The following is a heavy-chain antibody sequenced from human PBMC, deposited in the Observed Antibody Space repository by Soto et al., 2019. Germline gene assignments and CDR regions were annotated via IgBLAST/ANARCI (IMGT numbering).Heavy chain of an antibody. CDR3: ARATRILAAAGMGWFDP. CDR1: GYTFTGYY. V-gene: IGHV1-2*02. Sequence: GASVKVSCKASGYTFTGYYMHWVRQAPGQGLEWMGWINPNSGGTNYAQKFQGRVTMTRDTSISTAYMELSRLRSDDTAVYYCARATRILAAAGMGWFDPWGQGTRVTGS. D-gene: IGHD6-13*01. J-gene: IGHJ5*02. CDR2: INPNSGGT.